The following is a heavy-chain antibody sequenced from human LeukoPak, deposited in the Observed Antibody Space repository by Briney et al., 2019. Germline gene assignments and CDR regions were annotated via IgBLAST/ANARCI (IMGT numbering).Heavy chain of an antibody. J-gene: IGHJ5*02. CDR2: ISRRSTYI. V-gene: IGHV3-21*01. CDR1: GFTVSNYT. CDR3: ARAQVGYNWFDP. Sequence: GGSLRLSCAASGFTVSNYTINWVRQPPGKGLEWVSSISRRSTYIYYADSVKGRFTISKDSAKNSLYLQMDSLRAEDTAVYYCARAQVGYNWFDPWGQGTLVTVSS. D-gene: IGHD1-26*01.